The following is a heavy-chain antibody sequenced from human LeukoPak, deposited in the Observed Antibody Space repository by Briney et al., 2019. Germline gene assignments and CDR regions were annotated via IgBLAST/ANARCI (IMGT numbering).Heavy chain of an antibody. Sequence: GGSLRLSCAASGFTFSTYWMSWVRQAPVKGLEWVANIKQDGSEKYFVDSVKGRFTISRDNAKNSLYLQMNSLRAEDKAVYYCAREKLDGDYFFDYWGQGTLVTVSS. J-gene: IGHJ4*02. CDR1: GFTFSTYW. CDR3: AREKLDGDYFFDY. D-gene: IGHD4-17*01. CDR2: IKQDGSEK. V-gene: IGHV3-7*01.